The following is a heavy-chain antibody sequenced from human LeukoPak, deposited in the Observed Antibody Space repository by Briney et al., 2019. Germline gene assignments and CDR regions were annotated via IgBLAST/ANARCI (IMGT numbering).Heavy chain of an antibody. V-gene: IGHV3-11*01. D-gene: IGHD3-22*01. J-gene: IGHJ4*02. CDR2: ISSSGGAI. Sequence: GGSLRLSCAASGFTFSDYYMSWIRQAPGKGLEWVSYISSSGGAISYADSVKGRFTISRDNAKNSLYLQMNSLRAEDTAVYYCARVSNGYYDSSGYFDYWGQGTLVTVSS. CDR3: ARVSNGYYDSSGYFDY. CDR1: GFTFSDYY.